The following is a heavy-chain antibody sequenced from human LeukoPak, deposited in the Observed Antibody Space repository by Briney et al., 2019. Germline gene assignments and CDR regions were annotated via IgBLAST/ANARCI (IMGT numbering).Heavy chain of an antibody. CDR1: GFTFSTYA. CDR3: TRWAPSGTTNYYYMDV. CDR2: ISGSTGRT. J-gene: IGHJ6*03. Sequence: PGGSLRLSCAASGFTFSTYAMSWVRQAPGKGLEWVSAISGSTGRTYYADSVKGRFTISRDNSKNTLYLQMNNLRAEDTAVYYCTRWAPSGTTNYYYMDVWGKGTTVTVSS. D-gene: IGHD1-1*01. V-gene: IGHV3-23*01.